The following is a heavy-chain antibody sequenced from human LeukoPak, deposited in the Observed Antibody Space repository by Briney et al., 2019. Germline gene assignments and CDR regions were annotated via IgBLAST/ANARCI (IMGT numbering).Heavy chain of an antibody. CDR3: ASSVAGTSLNWFDP. CDR1: GDTFTTYA. CDR2: INAGTGNT. D-gene: IGHD6-13*01. J-gene: IGHJ5*02. V-gene: IGHV1-3*01. Sequence: ASVKVSCKAPGDTFTTYAIHWVRQAPGQRPEWMGWINAGTGNTKYSQNLQGRVSITRDTSANTAYMELSSLRSEDTAVYYCASSVAGTSLNWFDPWGQGTLVTVSS.